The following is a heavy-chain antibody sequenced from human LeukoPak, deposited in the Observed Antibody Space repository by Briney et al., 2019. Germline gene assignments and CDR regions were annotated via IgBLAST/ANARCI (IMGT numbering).Heavy chain of an antibody. J-gene: IGHJ6*03. CDR2: IYYSGST. CDR1: GGSISSSRYY. D-gene: IGHD3-10*01. V-gene: IGHV4-39*01. Sequence: SETLSLTCSVSGGSISSSRYYRGWIRQPPGKGLEWIGSIYYSGSTYYNPSLRSRVTISVDTSKNQFSLKLSSVTAADTAVYYCARDYSEGNYYYNYYMDVWGKGTTVTISS. CDR3: ARDYSEGNYYYNYYMDV.